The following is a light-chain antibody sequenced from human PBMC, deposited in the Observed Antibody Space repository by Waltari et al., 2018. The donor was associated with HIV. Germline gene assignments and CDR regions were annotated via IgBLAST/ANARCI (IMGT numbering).Light chain of an antibody. CDR3: NSRDSSDNHLV. V-gene: IGLV3-19*01. CDR2: DKN. Sequence: SSELTQHPAVSVALGPTVRITCQGDSPRRHYASGYQQKPGQAPVPFIYDKNSRPSGIPDRFSVSSSRNTASLTITGAQAEDEADYYCNSRDSSDNHLVFGGGTKLTVL. J-gene: IGLJ3*02. CDR1: SPRRHY.